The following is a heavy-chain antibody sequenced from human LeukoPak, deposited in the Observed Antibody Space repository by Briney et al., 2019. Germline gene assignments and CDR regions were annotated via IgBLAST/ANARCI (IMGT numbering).Heavy chain of an antibody. CDR2: ISDSTTTI. V-gene: IGHV3-48*01. Sequence: GGSLRLSCAASGFTFSTYSMNWVRQAPGKGLEWVSYISDSTTTIYYADSVKGRFTISRDNAKNSLYLQMNSLRAEDTAVYYCARDLTSAWYGWDYWGQGTLVTVSS. CDR3: ARDLTSAWYGWDY. CDR1: GFTFSTYS. D-gene: IGHD6-19*01. J-gene: IGHJ4*02.